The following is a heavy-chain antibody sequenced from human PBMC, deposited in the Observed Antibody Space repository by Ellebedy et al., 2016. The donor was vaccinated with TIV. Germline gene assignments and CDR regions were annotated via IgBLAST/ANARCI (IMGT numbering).Heavy chain of an antibody. J-gene: IGHJ4*02. CDR2: ISYSGDLM. CDR3: ARASAGLDY. CDR1: GFTFSGYY. Sequence: PGGSLRLSCAASGFTFSGYYMSWFRQAPGKGPEWVSYISYSGDLMYYADSVKGRFTTSRDNAGNSLYLQMNSLRAEDTAVYYCARASAGLDYWGQGTLVTVSS. D-gene: IGHD6-13*01. V-gene: IGHV3-11*01.